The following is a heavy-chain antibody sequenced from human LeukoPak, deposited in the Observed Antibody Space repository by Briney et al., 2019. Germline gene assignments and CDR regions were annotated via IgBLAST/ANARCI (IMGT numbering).Heavy chain of an antibody. CDR1: GGTFSSYA. Sequence: ASVKVSCKASGGTFSSYAISWVRQAPGQGLEWMGRIIPILGIANYAQKFQGRVTITADKSTSTAYMELSSLRSEDTAVYYCARDDCSGGSCYSGFYYYGIDVWGQGTTVTVSS. J-gene: IGHJ6*02. D-gene: IGHD2-15*01. CDR3: ARDDCSGGSCYSGFYYYGIDV. CDR2: IIPILGIA. V-gene: IGHV1-69*04.